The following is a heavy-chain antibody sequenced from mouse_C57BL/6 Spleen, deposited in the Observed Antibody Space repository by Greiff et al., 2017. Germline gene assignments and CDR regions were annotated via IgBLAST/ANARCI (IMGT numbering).Heavy chain of an antibody. V-gene: IGHV1-81*01. CDR3: ARGGVVATGFDY. CDR1: GYTFTSYG. D-gene: IGHD1-1*01. J-gene: IGHJ2*01. CDR2: IYPRSGNT. Sequence: VNLVESGAELARPGASVKLSCKASGYTFTSYGISWVKQRTGQGLEWIGEIYPRSGNTYYNEKFKGKATLTADKSSSTAYMELRSLTSEDSAVYFCARGGVVATGFDYWGQGTTLTVSS.